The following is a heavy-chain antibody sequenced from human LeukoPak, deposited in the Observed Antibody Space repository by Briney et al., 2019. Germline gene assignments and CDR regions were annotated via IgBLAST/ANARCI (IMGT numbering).Heavy chain of an antibody. CDR2: ISAYNGNT. V-gene: IGHV1-18*01. CDR1: GYTFTSYG. D-gene: IGHD3-16*02. Sequence: ASVKVSCKASGYTFTSYGISWVRQAPGRGLEWMGWISAYNGNTNYAQKLQGRVTMTTDTSTSTAYMELRSLRSDDTAVYYCARGLYYDYVWGSYRLFPYYFDYWGQGTLVTVSS. J-gene: IGHJ4*02. CDR3: ARGLYYDYVWGSYRLFPYYFDY.